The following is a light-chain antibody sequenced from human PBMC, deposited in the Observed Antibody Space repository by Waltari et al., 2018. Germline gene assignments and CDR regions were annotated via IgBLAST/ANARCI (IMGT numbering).Light chain of an antibody. CDR3: QQYGSSFWT. CDR1: QTISRNY. CDR2: GAS. V-gene: IGKV3-20*01. J-gene: IGKJ1*01. Sequence: EIVLTQSPGTLSLLPGERATLSCRASQTISRNYLAWFRQKPGQPPSLLVYGASSRATGIPDRFSGSGSGTDFTLTISRLEPEDFAVFYCQQYGSSFWTFGQGTKVEMK.